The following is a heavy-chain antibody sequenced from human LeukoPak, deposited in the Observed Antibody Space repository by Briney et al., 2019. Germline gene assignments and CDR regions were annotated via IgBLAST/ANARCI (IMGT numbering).Heavy chain of an antibody. Sequence: WGSLRLTCAASGFTFSNAWMSWGCQAPGKGLERGGRIKIKSDGGTTDYAAPVKCRFTISRDYSKNTLYLHMNSQKTEDTAVYYCTTASYSSSEIAAAGTRSPYAFDIWGQGTMVTVSS. J-gene: IGHJ3*02. CDR3: TTASYSSSEIAAAGTRSPYAFDI. D-gene: IGHD6-13*01. V-gene: IGHV3-15*01. CDR1: GFTFSNAW. CDR2: IKIKSDGGTT.